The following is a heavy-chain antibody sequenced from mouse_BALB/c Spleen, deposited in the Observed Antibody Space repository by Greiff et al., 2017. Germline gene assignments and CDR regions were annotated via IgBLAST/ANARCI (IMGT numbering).Heavy chain of an antibody. CDR1: GFNIKDYY. V-gene: IGHV14-1*02. CDR3: AREDLAWFAY. CDR2: IDPENGNT. J-gene: IGHJ3*01. Sequence: VQLKESGAELVRPGALVKLSCKASGFNIKDYYMHWVKQRPEQGLEWIGWIDPENGNTIYDPKFQGKASITADTSSNTAYLQLSSLTSEDTAVYYCAREDLAWFAYWGQGTLVTVSA.